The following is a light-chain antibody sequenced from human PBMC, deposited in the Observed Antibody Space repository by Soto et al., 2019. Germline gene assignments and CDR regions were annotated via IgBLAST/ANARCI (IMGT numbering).Light chain of an antibody. V-gene: IGKV1-39*01. CDR2: AAS. CDR1: QSISSY. Sequence: DIQMTQSPSSLSASVGDRVTITCRASQSISSYLNWYQQKPGKAPKLLIYAASSLQSGVPSRFSGSGSGTDFTLTISILQPEDSATYYCQQRYSTPPTFGHGTKVEIK. J-gene: IGKJ1*01. CDR3: QQRYSTPPT.